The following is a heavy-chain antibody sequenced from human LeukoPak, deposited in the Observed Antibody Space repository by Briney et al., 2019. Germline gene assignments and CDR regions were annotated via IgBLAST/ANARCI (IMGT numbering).Heavy chain of an antibody. CDR2: IYDSGST. CDR3: AGQDGIGYYNV. CDR1: GGSTSSSTYY. V-gene: IGHV4-39*01. Sequence: SETLSLTCTVSGGSTSSSTYYWDWIRQPPGKGLEWIGNIYDSGSTHYNPSLESRVTISVDTSKNQFSLKLNSVTGSDTAVYYCAGQDGIGYYNVWGQGTTVTVSS. J-gene: IGHJ6*02. D-gene: IGHD3-3*01.